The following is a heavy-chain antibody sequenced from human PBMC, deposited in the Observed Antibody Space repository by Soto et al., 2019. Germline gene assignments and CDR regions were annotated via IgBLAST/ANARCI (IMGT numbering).Heavy chain of an antibody. J-gene: IGHJ4*02. CDR3: AKGRYGDY. D-gene: IGHD1-1*01. V-gene: IGHV1-18*01. CDR1: GYGFTTYG. CDR2: ISAHNGNT. Sequence: QVHLVQSGAEVKKPGASVKVSCKGSGYGFTTYGIIWVRQAPGQGLEWMAWISAHNGNTNYAQKLQGRVTVTRDTSPSTAYLELRSLRSDDTAVHYCAKGRYGDYWGQGALVTVSS.